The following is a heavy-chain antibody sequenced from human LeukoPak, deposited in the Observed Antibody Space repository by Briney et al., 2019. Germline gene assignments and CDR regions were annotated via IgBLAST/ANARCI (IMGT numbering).Heavy chain of an antibody. CDR1: GFPFNNFP. Sequence: PGGSLRLSRAASGFPFNNFPMSWVRQAPGKGLEWVSAINPSGGDPYFPDSVRGRFTISRDNSKNTVYLQMDSLRVEDTAVYYCARLRWEITHYWYFDLWGRGALVTVSS. D-gene: IGHD4-23*01. CDR3: ARLRWEITHYWYFDL. J-gene: IGHJ2*01. V-gene: IGHV3-23*01. CDR2: INPSGGDP.